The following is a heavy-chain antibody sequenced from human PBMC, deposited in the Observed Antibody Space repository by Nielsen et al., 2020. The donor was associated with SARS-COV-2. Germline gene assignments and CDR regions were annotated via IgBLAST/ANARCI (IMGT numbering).Heavy chain of an antibody. CDR1: GGSISSSSYY. CDR2: IYYSGST. V-gene: IGHV4-39*01. D-gene: IGHD6-19*01. CDR3: ASRYSSGRGSGDY. J-gene: IGHJ4*02. Sequence: SETLSLTCTVSGGSISSSSYYWGWIRQPPGKGLEWIGGIYYSGSTYYNPSLKSRVTISVDTSKNQFSLKLSSVTAADTAVYYCASRYSSGRGSGDYWGQGTLVTVSS.